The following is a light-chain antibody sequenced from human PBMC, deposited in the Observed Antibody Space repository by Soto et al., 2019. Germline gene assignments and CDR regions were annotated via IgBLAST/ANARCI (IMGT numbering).Light chain of an antibody. V-gene: IGKV3-20*01. J-gene: IGKJ5*01. CDR2: GAS. CDR1: QNVSSSY. CDR3: QQYTGPPTT. Sequence: EIVMTQSPATLSLSPVEGATLSFRASQNVSSSYLAWYQQKPGQAPRLLIYGASSRATGIPDRFSGSGSGTDFTLTISRLEPEDSAVYFCQQYTGPPTTFGQGTRLEI.